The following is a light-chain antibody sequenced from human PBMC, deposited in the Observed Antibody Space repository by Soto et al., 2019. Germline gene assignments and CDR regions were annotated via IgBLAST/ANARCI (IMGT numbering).Light chain of an antibody. J-gene: IGLJ1*01. CDR3: SSYGGRNNYV. Sequence: QSALSHPPAASWSPGHLVTISCTGTSSDVGGYDYVSWYQQHPGKAPKLMIYEVTKRPSGVPDRFSGSKSGYTASLTVSGLQAEDEADYYCSSYGGRNNYVFGTGTKVTVL. CDR1: SSDVGGYDY. CDR2: EVT. V-gene: IGLV2-8*01.